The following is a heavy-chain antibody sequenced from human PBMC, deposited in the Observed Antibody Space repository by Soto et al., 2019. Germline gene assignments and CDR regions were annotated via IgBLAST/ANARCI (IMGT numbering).Heavy chain of an antibody. CDR2: ISSREVTV. CDR3: ARVSASGWHVNGRDYFDS. CDR1: GFTFSNYY. D-gene: IGHD6-19*01. V-gene: IGHV3-11*01. Sequence: GGSLRLSCAASGFTFSNYYMTWIRQAPGKGLECLSYISSREVTVYYADSVKGRFTISRDNTKNSLYLQMTTLRDEDTAVYYCARVSASGWHVNGRDYFDSWGQGTLVTVS. J-gene: IGHJ4*02.